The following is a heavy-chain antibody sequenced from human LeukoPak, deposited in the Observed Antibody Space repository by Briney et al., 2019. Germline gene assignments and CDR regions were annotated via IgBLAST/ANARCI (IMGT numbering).Heavy chain of an antibody. D-gene: IGHD3-22*01. Sequence: ASVKVSCKAPGYTFTSYGISWVRQAPGQGLEWMGWINPNSGGTNYAQKFQGRVTMTRDTSISTAYMELSRLRSDDTAVYYCARGLYYYDSSGYTSFDYWGQGTLVTVSS. V-gene: IGHV1-2*02. CDR2: INPNSGGT. J-gene: IGHJ4*02. CDR1: GYTFTSYG. CDR3: ARGLYYYDSSGYTSFDY.